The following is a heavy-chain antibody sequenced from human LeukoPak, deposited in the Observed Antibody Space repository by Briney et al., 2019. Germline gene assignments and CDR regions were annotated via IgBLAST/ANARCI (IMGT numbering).Heavy chain of an antibody. J-gene: IGHJ4*02. CDR3: ARAQMVRGVQAPLDY. D-gene: IGHD3-10*01. V-gene: IGHV1-18*04. CDR1: GYTFTSYV. Sequence: AASVKVSCKASGYTFTSYVISWVRQAPGQGLEWMGWISAYNGNTNYAQKLQGRVTMTTDTSTSTAYMELRSLSSDDTAVYYCARAQMVRGVQAPLDYWGQGTLVTVSS. CDR2: ISAYNGNT.